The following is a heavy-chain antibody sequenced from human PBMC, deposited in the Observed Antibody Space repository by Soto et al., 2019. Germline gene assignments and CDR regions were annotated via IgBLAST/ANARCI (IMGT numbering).Heavy chain of an antibody. D-gene: IGHD3-16*02. Sequence: ASVKVSCKASGYTFTSYGISWVRQAPGQGLEWMGWISAYNGNTNYAQKLQGRVTMTTDTSTSTAYMELRSLRSDDTAVYYCASAITFGGVIAAPDYWGQGPLVTVSS. CDR3: ASAITFGGVIAAPDY. V-gene: IGHV1-18*01. J-gene: IGHJ4*02. CDR1: GYTFTSYG. CDR2: ISAYNGNT.